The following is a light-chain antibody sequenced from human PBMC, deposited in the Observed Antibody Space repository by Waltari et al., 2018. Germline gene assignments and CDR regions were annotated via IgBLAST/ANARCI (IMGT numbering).Light chain of an antibody. J-gene: IGLJ2*01. CDR1: KLGDKD. CDR2: QND. CDR3: QAWDSGSVI. V-gene: IGLV3-1*01. Sequence: SYDLTQSPSVSVSPGQTASITCSGDKLGDKDASWYQQKPGQSPILVIYQNDKRPSGSPRGFSGSSSGNIATLTVSGTQAMDEAGYYCQAWDSGSVIFGGGTKLTVL.